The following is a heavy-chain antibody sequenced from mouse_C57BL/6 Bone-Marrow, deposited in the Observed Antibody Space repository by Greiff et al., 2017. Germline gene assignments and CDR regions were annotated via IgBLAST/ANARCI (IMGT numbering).Heavy chain of an antibody. V-gene: IGHV3-6*01. D-gene: IGHD2-4*01. CDR1: GYSITSGYY. CDR3: ARGGVYDYEDAY. J-gene: IGHJ3*01. CDR2: ISYDGSN. Sequence: EVKLMESGPGLVKPSQSLSLTCSVTGYSITSGYYWNWIRQFPGNKLEWMGYISYDGSNNYNPSLKNRISITRDTSKNQFFLKLNSVTTEDTATYYCARGGVYDYEDAYWGQGTLVTVSA.